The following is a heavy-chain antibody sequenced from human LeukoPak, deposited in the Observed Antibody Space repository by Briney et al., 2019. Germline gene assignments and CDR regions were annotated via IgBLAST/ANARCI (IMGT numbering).Heavy chain of an antibody. D-gene: IGHD5-24*01. J-gene: IGHJ4*02. CDR1: GFTFRSYG. CDR2: ISGGGGST. V-gene: IGHV3-23*01. Sequence: GGSLRLSCAVSGFTFRSYGMSWVRQAPGKGLEWVSTISGGGGSTFYADSVKGRFTISRDNSKNTLYLQMNSLRAEDTAVYYCAKGRGWLQFFDYWGQGTLVTVSS. CDR3: AKGRGWLQFFDY.